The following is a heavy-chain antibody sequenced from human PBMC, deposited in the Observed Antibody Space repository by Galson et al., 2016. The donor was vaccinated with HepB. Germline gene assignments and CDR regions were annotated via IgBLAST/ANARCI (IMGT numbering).Heavy chain of an antibody. J-gene: IGHJ6*04. CDR2: ISPYNGNT. CDR1: GYTFRDYG. Sequence: SVKVSCKASGYTFRDYGISWVRQAPGQGLEWMGWISPYNGNTNYAQSFQGRVAMTTDTYTSTGHLELRGLRSDDTATYYCARGPFGDDDHGYEYKGMDVWGKGTTVTVSS. CDR3: ARGPFGDDDHGYEYKGMDV. D-gene: IGHD4-17*01. V-gene: IGHV1-18*01.